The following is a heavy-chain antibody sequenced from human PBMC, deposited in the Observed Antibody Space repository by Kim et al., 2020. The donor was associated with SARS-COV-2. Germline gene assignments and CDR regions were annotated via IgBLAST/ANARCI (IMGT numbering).Heavy chain of an antibody. J-gene: IGHJ4*02. CDR2: IRWKSSSI. CDR1: GFTFDDYA. D-gene: IGHD1-26*01. Sequence: GGSLRLSCAASGFTFDDYAMHWVRQAPGKGLEWVSGIRWKSSSIGYADSVKGRVTISRDNAQNSLYLQMNSLRAEDTALYYCAKAQQWELRTDFDYWGQGTLVTVSS. CDR3: AKAQQWELRTDFDY. V-gene: IGHV3-9*01.